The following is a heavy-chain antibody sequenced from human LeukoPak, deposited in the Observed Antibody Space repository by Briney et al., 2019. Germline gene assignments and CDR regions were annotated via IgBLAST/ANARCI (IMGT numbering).Heavy chain of an antibody. CDR1: GGSISSYY. Sequence: PSETLSLTCTVSGGSISSYYWSWIRQPPGKGLEWIGYIYFSGSTNYNPSLKSRVTISVDTSKNQFSLRLSSVTAADTAVYYCARDSSSGYYRFDYWGQGTLVTVSS. CDR2: IYFSGST. CDR3: ARDSSSGYYRFDY. V-gene: IGHV4-59*01. J-gene: IGHJ4*02. D-gene: IGHD3-22*01.